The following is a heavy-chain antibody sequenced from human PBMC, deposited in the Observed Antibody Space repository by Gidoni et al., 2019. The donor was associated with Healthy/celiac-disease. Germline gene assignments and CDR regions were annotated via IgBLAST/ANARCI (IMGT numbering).Heavy chain of an antibody. V-gene: IGHV3-15*07. CDR3: TTDSGYDLGYYYYGMDV. J-gene: IGHJ6*02. CDR2: KKSKTDGGTT. Sequence: EVQLVESGGGLVKPGGSLRLSCAASGFTFSNAWMNWGRQAPGKGLEWVGRKKSKTDGGTTDYAAHVKGRFTISRDDSKNTLYLQMNSLKTEDTAVYYCTTDSGYDLGYYYYGMDVWGQGTTVTVSS. D-gene: IGHD5-12*01. CDR1: GFTFSNAW.